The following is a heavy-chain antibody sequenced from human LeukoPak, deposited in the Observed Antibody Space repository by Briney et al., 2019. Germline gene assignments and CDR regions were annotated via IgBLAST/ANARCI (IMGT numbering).Heavy chain of an antibody. CDR3: ARTLLADYGGNSEDY. J-gene: IGHJ4*02. D-gene: IGHD4-23*01. CDR1: GGSISSSSYY. V-gene: IGHV4-39*01. Sequence: KSSETLSLTCTVSGGSISSSSYYWGWVRQPPGKGLEWIGSIYYSGSTYYNPSLKSRVTISVDTSKNQFSLKLSSVTAADTAVYYCARTLLADYGGNSEDYWGQGTLVTVSS. CDR2: IYYSGST.